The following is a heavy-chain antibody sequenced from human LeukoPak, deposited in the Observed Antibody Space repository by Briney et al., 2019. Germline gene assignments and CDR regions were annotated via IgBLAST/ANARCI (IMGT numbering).Heavy chain of an antibody. CDR2: INHSGST. J-gene: IGHJ3*02. V-gene: IGHV4-34*01. CDR3: AREPDSPEAFDI. D-gene: IGHD1-14*01. Sequence: SETLSLTCAVYGGSFSGYYWSWIRQPPGKGLEWMGEINHSGSTNYNPSLKSRVTISVDTSKNQFSLKLSSVTAADTAVYYCAREPDSPEAFDIWGQGTMVTVSS. CDR1: GGSFSGYY.